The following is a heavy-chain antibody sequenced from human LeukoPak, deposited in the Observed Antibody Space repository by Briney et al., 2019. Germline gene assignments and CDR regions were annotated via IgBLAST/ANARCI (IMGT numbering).Heavy chain of an antibody. Sequence: PGGSLRLSCAASGFTFSSYSMNWVRQAPGKGLEWVSSISSSSSYIYYADSVKGRFTISRDNAKNSLYLQMNSLRAEDTAVYYCARREEYCCGGSCYSDAFDIWGQGTMVTVSS. J-gene: IGHJ3*02. V-gene: IGHV3-21*01. CDR1: GFTFSSYS. D-gene: IGHD2-15*01. CDR3: ARREEYCCGGSCYSDAFDI. CDR2: ISSSSSYI.